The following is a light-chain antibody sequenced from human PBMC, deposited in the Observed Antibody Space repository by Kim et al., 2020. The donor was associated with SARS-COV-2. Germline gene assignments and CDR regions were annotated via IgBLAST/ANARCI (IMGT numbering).Light chain of an antibody. Sequence: GDRVTITCRASQSISSWLAWYQQKPGKAPKLLIYDASSLESGVPSRFSGSGSGTEFTLTISSLQPDDFATYYCQQYNSYSRALTFGGGTKV. CDR3: QQYNSYSRALT. V-gene: IGKV1-5*01. CDR1: QSISSW. CDR2: DAS. J-gene: IGKJ4*01.